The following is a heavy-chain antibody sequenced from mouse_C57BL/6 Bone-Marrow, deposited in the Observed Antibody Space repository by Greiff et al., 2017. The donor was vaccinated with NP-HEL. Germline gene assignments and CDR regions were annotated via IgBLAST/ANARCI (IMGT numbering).Heavy chain of an antibody. J-gene: IGHJ2*01. CDR2: SRNKANDYTT. Sequence: DVMLVESGGGLVQSGRSLRLSCATSGFTFSDFYMEWVRQAPGKGLEWIAASRNKANDYTTEYRSSVKARFIVSRATSQSILYLQMKALRAEDSAIYYGARDARKKGFAYWGQGTTLTVSS. CDR3: ARDARKKGFAY. V-gene: IGHV7-1*01. CDR1: GFTFSDFY.